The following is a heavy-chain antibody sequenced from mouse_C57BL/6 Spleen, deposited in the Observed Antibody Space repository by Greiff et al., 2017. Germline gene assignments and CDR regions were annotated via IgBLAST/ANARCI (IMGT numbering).Heavy chain of an antibody. CDR2: IYPGAGDT. Sequence: QVQLKESGPELVKPGASVQISCQASGYAFSSSWMTWVQQRPGKGLEWLGRIYPGAGDTNYNGTFTGTATLTADKASSPAYMQLSSLTSEDSAVYFCARSYYYGSSYYAMDYWGQGTSVTVSS. V-gene: IGHV1-82*01. CDR1: GYAFSSSW. J-gene: IGHJ4*01. CDR3: ARSYYYGSSYYAMDY. D-gene: IGHD1-1*01.